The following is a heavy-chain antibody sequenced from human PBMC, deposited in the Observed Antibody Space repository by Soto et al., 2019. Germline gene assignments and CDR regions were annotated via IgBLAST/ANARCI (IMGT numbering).Heavy chain of an antibody. J-gene: IGHJ4*01. V-gene: IGHV4-30-2*02. CDR2: IYHSGGT. D-gene: IGHD5-12*01. CDR1: GGSISSGGYS. Sequence: SETLSLTCAVSGGSISSGGYSWSWSRQPPGKGLEWIGYIYHSGGTYYSPSLKSRVTMSIDTSKNQFSLKLTSVTAADTAVYYCARGYSGYDAALDYWGQGTLVTVSS. CDR3: ARGYSGYDAALDY.